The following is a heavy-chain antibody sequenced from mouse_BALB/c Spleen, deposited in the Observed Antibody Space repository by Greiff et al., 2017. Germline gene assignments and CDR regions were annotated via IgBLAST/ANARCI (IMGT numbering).Heavy chain of an antibody. CDR2: ISSGGGST. Sequence: EVMLVESGGGLVKPGGSLKLSCAASGFAFSSYDMSWVRQTPEKRLEWVAYISSGGGSTYYPDTVKGRFTISRDNAKNTLYLQMSSLKSEDTAMYYCARLGRYYAMDYWGQGTSVTVSS. CDR1: GFAFSSYD. J-gene: IGHJ4*01. CDR3: ARLGRYYAMDY. V-gene: IGHV5-12-1*01. D-gene: IGHD4-1*01.